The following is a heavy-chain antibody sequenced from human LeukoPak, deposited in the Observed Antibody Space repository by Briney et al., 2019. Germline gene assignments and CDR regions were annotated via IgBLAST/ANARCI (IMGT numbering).Heavy chain of an antibody. V-gene: IGHV1-69*13. CDR3: ASGIYYGSSGYYYVLDY. Sequence: SVKVSCKASGGTFSSYAISWVRQAPGQGLEWMGGIIPIFGTANYAQKFQGRVTITADESTSTAYMELSSLRSEDTAVYYCASGIYYGSSGYYYVLDYWGQGTLVTVSS. CDR2: IIPIFGTA. D-gene: IGHD3-22*01. CDR1: GGTFSSYA. J-gene: IGHJ4*02.